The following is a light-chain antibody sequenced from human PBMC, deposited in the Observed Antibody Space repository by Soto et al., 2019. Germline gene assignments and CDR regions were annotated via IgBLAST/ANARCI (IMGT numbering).Light chain of an antibody. J-gene: IGKJ5*01. CDR1: QSISSN. CDR2: GAS. CDR3: QQYNNWPAIT. Sequence: EIVMTQSPPTLSVSPGERAALSCRASQSISSNLAWYQQKPGQAPRLLIYGASTRATGIPARFSGSGSGTELTLTISSLQSEDFAVYYCQQYNNWPAITFGQGTRLEIK. V-gene: IGKV3D-15*01.